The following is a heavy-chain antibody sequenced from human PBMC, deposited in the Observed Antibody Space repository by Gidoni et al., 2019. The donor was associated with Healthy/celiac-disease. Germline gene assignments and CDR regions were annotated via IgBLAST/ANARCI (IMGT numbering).Heavy chain of an antibody. CDR2: IIPIFGTA. Sequence: QVQLAQSGAEVKKPGSSVKVSCKASGGPLRSYAISWVRQAPGQGLEWMGGIIPIFGTANYAKKFQGRVTITADKATSTAYMELSSLRSEDTAVYYCARDSRWGGSRSPWDYWGQGTLVTVSS. V-gene: IGHV1-69*06. J-gene: IGHJ4*02. CDR1: GGPLRSYA. D-gene: IGHD3-16*01. CDR3: ARDSRWGGSRSPWDY.